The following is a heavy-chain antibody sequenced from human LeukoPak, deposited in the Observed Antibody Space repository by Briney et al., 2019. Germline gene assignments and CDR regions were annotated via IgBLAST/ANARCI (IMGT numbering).Heavy chain of an antibody. CDR1: GFTFGDHI. Sequence: GGSLGLSCAASGFTFGDHIMNWVRQAPGKGLEWVSSISSSSSYIYYADSVKGRFTISRDNAKNSLYLQMNSLRAEDTAVYYCARADYGGNFNAFDIWGQGTMVTVSS. J-gene: IGHJ3*02. V-gene: IGHV3-21*01. D-gene: IGHD4-23*01. CDR2: ISSSSSYI. CDR3: ARADYGGNFNAFDI.